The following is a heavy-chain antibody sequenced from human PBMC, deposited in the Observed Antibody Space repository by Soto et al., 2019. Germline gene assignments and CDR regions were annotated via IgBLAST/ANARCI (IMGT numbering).Heavy chain of an antibody. CDR3: ARDLGGYDLYGPDT. J-gene: IGHJ5*02. CDR1: GDTFTDSS. V-gene: IGHV1-2*02. CDR2: INLNSGGT. D-gene: IGHD5-12*01. Sequence: GASEKVSCKTSGDTFTDSSMHWVRQAPGQGLEWMGWINLNSGGTNYAQKFQGRVTMTRDTSIITAYMELTRLKSDDTAVYYCARDLGGYDLYGPDTWGQGTLVTVSS.